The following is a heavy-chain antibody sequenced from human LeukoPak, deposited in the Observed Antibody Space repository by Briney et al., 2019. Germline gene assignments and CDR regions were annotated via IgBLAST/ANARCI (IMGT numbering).Heavy chain of an antibody. D-gene: IGHD6-13*01. J-gene: IGHJ4*02. CDR3: AGKCWYAPFDH. Sequence: GGSLRLSCAASGFTFSSYAMSWVRQAPGKGLEWVSAISCSGGSTYYADAVKGRFTVSRDTSKNTLYRQMNRLRAEGTAVYYWAGKCWYAPFDHWGQGTLVTRPS. CDR2: ISCSGGST. CDR1: GFTFSSYA. V-gene: IGHV3-23*01.